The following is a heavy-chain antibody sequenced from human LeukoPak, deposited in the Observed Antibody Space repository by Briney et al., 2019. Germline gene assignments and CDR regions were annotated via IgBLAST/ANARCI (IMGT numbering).Heavy chain of an antibody. CDR2: IYYSGST. J-gene: IGHJ4*02. D-gene: IGHD5-18*01. CDR3: ASIPQLWNLPHY. V-gene: IGHV4-39*01. Sequence: NPSETLSLTCTVSGGSISSSSYYWGWIRQPPGKGLEWIGSIYYSGSTYYNPSLKSRVTISVDTFKNQFSLKLSSVTAADTAVYYCASIPQLWNLPHYWGQGTLVTVSS. CDR1: GGSISSSSYY.